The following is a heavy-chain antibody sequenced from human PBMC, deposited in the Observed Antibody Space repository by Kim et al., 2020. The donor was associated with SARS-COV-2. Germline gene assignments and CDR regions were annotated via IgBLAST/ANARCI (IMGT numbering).Heavy chain of an antibody. CDR3: ARQDWNLPPPDY. Sequence: SETLSLTCSVSGASISNSGTYYWGWIRQPPGKGLAWIASIYYHGTTFYNPSLEGRVTISVDTSENQFSLKLRSVTAADTAVYYCARQDWNLPPPDYWGQGILVTVSS. V-gene: IGHV4-39*01. D-gene: IGHD1-1*01. CDR1: GASISNSGTYY. CDR2: IYYHGTT. J-gene: IGHJ4*02.